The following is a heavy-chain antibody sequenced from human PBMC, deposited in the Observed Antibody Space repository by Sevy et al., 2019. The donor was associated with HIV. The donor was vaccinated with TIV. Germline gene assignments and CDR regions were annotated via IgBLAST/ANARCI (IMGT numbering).Heavy chain of an antibody. CDR1: GFTFSSYW. D-gene: IGHD3-3*01. CDR3: AKETSYYDFWSGYYNAFHI. Sequence: GGSLRLSCAASGFTFSSYWMSWVRQAPGKGLEWVANIKQDGSEKYYVDSVKGRFTISRDNAKNSLYLQMNSLRAEDTAVYYCAKETSYYDFWSGYYNAFHIWGQGTMVTVSS. J-gene: IGHJ3*02. V-gene: IGHV3-7*01. CDR2: IKQDGSEK.